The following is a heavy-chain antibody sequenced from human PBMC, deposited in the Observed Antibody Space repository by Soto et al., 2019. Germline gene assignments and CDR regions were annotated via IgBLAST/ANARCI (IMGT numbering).Heavy chain of an antibody. Sequence: LRLSCVASGFTFSTHAMSWVRQAPGKGLEWVSTFSGSGGNIYYAESVKGRLTISRDDSKNTLYLHMNSLRVEDTAVYYCAKDPPWTVGPLAMDVWGQGTTVTVSS. D-gene: IGHD3-3*01. CDR2: FSGSGGNI. V-gene: IGHV3-23*01. CDR3: AKDPPWTVGPLAMDV. J-gene: IGHJ6*02. CDR1: GFTFSTHA.